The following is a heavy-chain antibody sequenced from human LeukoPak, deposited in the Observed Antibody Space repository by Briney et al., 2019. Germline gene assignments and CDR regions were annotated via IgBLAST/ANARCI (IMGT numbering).Heavy chain of an antibody. CDR2: ISCDGGST. V-gene: IGHV3-43D*03. CDR1: GFTFDDYA. D-gene: IGHD5-12*01. CDR3: AKDYDSGYDPSYFDY. J-gene: IGHJ4*02. Sequence: PGGSLRLSCAASGFTFDDYAMHWVRHAPGGGLGWVSLISCDGGSTYYADSVKGRFTISRDNSKNSLYLQMNSLRAEDTALYYCAKDYDSGYDPSYFDYWGQGTLVTVSS.